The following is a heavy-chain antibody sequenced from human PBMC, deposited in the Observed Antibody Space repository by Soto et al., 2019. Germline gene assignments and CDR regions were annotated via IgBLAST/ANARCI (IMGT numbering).Heavy chain of an antibody. Sequence: SVKVSCKASGGTFSSYTISWARQPPGQGLEWMGRIIPILGITNSAQKFQGRVTITADKSTSTAYMELSSLRSEDTAVYYCARTNAKESCYYMDVWGKGTTVTVSS. V-gene: IGHV1-69*02. J-gene: IGHJ6*03. CDR2: IIPILGIT. D-gene: IGHD1-26*01. CDR3: ARTNAKESCYYMDV. CDR1: GGTFSSYT.